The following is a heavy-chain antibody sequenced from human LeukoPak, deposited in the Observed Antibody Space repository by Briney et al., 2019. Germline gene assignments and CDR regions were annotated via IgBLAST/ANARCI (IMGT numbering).Heavy chain of an antibody. CDR2: IYSGGST. J-gene: IGHJ6*02. V-gene: IGHV3-53*01. CDR3: ARDPGLGATFPYYYYGMDV. D-gene: IGHD1-26*01. Sequence: GGSLRLSCAASGFTVSSNYMSWVRQAPGKGLEWVSVIYSGGSTYYADSVKGRFTTSRDNSKNTLYLQMNSLRAEDTAVYYCARDPGLGATFPYYYYGMDVWGQGTTVTVSS. CDR1: GFTVSSNY.